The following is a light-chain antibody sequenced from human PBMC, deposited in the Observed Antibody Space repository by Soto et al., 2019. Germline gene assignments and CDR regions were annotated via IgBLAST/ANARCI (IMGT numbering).Light chain of an antibody. J-gene: IGKJ1*01. Sequence: EIVMTQSPATLSVSPGDRVTLSCRASQYINTRLAWYQHRPGQAPRLLIYQTSIRAAGIPARFSASGSGTDFTLTISDVQPEDFALYYCHQRQSWPRTFGQGTKVDIK. CDR2: QTS. V-gene: IGKV3D-15*03. CDR1: QYINTR. CDR3: HQRQSWPRT.